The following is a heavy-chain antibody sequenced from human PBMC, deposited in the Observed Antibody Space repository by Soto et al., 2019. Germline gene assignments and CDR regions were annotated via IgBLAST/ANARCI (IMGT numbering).Heavy chain of an antibody. V-gene: IGHV1-8*01. CDR3: ARGSYYYDFWSGPYPFDY. Sequence: QVQLVQSGAEVKKPGASVKVSCKASGYTFTSYDINWVRQATGQGLEWMGWMNPNSGNTGYAQKFQGRVTMTRNTSISTAYMERSSLRSEDTAVYYCARGSYYYDFWSGPYPFDYRGQGTLVTVSS. CDR2: MNPNSGNT. CDR1: GYTFTSYD. J-gene: IGHJ4*02. D-gene: IGHD3-3*01.